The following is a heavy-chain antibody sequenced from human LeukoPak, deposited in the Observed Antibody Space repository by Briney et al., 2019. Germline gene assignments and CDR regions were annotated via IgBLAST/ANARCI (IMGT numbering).Heavy chain of an antibody. CDR3: ARDRPCSAANCHYGMDV. V-gene: IGHV4-4*07. CDR1: GGSISTYY. Sequence: PSETLSLTCTVSGGSISTYYWNWIRQPAGKGLEWIGRDSTSGTTNFNPSLKSRVTMSVDTSKNQFSLKLTSVTAADTAVYYCARDRPCSAANCHYGMDVWGQGTTVTVSS. CDR2: DSTSGTT. D-gene: IGHD1-1*01. J-gene: IGHJ6*02.